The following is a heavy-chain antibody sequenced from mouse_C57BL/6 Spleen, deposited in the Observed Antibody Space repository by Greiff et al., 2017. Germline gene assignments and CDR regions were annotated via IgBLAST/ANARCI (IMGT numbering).Heavy chain of an antibody. CDR1: GYTFTEYT. Sequence: QVHVKQSGAELVKPGASVKLSCKASGYTFTEYTIHWVKQRSGQGLEWIGWFYPGSGSIKYNEKFKDKATLTADKSSSTVYMELSRVTSEDSAVYFWARHEGDYDYDEGFAYWGQGTLVTVSA. CDR2: FYPGSGSI. CDR3: ARHEGDYDYDEGFAY. J-gene: IGHJ3*01. D-gene: IGHD2-4*01. V-gene: IGHV1-62-2*01.